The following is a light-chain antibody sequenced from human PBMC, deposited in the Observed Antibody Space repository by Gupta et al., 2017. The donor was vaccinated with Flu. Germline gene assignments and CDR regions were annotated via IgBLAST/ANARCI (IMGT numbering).Light chain of an antibody. CDR3: QQSYRTPRT. CDR1: QSISSY. CDR2: AAS. J-gene: IGKJ1*01. V-gene: IGKV1-39*01. Sequence: DIQLTPSPSSLSASVGDRVTITCRASQSISSYLNWYQQKPGKAPKLLIYAASSLQSGVPSRFSGSGSGTDFTLTISSLQPEDFATYYCQQSYRTPRTVGQGTKVESK.